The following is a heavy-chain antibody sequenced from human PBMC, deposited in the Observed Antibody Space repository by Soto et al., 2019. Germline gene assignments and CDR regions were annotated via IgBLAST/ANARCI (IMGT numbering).Heavy chain of an antibody. D-gene: IGHD6-19*01. Sequence: VQLVESGGGVVQPGRSLRLSCAASGFTFSDYAMHWVRQAPGKGLEWVAVGSHDGRNTHYADSVKGRFTISRDSSKNTVSLEMTSLRAEDTDVYYCAKGGRQWLVTSDFNYWGQGALVTVSS. J-gene: IGHJ4*02. V-gene: IGHV3-30*18. CDR1: GFTFSDYA. CDR2: GSHDGRNT. CDR3: AKGGRQWLVTSDFNY.